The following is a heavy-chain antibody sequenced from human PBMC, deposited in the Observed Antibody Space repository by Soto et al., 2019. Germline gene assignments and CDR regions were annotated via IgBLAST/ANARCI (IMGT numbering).Heavy chain of an antibody. CDR2: IRNIANSYTT. Sequence: EVQLVESGGGLVQPGGSLRLSCAASGFTFSDHYMDWVRQAPGKGLEWVGRIRNIANSYTTDHAASVKGRFTISREDSRNSLYLQMNTLKTEDTAVYYCVAYNYGRIDYWGQGTLVTVSS. CDR3: VAYNYGRIDY. D-gene: IGHD5-18*01. J-gene: IGHJ4*02. V-gene: IGHV3-72*01. CDR1: GFTFSDHY.